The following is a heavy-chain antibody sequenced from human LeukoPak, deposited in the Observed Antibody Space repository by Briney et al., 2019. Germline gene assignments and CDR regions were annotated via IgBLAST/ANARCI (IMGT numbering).Heavy chain of an antibody. Sequence: SETLSLTCTVSGYSISGGYYWGWIRQPPGKGLEWIGSIYHSGSTYYNPSLKSRVTISVDTSKNQFSLKLSSVTAADTAVYYCARVMAAIWPHDAFDIWGQGTMVTVSS. CDR3: ARVMAAIWPHDAFDI. CDR2: IYHSGST. D-gene: IGHD2-2*01. CDR1: GYSISGGYY. J-gene: IGHJ3*02. V-gene: IGHV4-38-2*02.